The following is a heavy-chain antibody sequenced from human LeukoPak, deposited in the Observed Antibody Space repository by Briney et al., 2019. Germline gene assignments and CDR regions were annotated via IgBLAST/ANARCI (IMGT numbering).Heavy chain of an antibody. J-gene: IGHJ6*02. V-gene: IGHV3-21*01. CDR3: ARDLGYCCSTSCPKYGMDV. CDR2: ISSSSSYI. D-gene: IGHD2-2*01. CDR1: GFTFSSYS. Sequence: GGSLRLSCAASGFTFSSYSKNWVRQAPGKGLEWVSSISSSSSYIYYADSVKGRFTISRDNAKNSLYLQMNSLRAEDTAVYYCARDLGYCCSTSCPKYGMDVWGQGTTVTVSS.